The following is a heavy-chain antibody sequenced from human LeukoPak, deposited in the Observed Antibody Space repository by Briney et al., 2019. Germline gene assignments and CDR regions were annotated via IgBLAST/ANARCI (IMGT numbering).Heavy chain of an antibody. D-gene: IGHD6-13*01. CDR2: ISGSGGTT. V-gene: IGHV3-23*01. CDR3: ATDSSSWYFDY. J-gene: IGHJ4*02. CDR1: GFTFSSYA. Sequence: GGSLRLSCAVSGFTFSSYAMSWVRQAPGKGLEWVSGISGSGGTTYYADSVKGRFTISRDNSKNTLYLQMSSLRAEDTAVYYCATDSSSWYFDYWGQGTLVTVSS.